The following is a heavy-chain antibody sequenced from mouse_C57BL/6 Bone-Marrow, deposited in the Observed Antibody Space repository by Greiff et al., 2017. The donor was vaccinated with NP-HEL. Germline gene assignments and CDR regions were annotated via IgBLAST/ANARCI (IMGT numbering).Heavy chain of an antibody. CDR3: ARWGGYYSYWYFDV. CDR1: GYTFTSYW. V-gene: IGHV1-69*01. J-gene: IGHJ1*03. CDR2: IDPSDSYT. D-gene: IGHD2-12*01. Sequence: QVQLQQPGAELVMPGASVKLSCKASGYTFTSYWMHWVKQRPGQGLEWIGEIDPSDSYTNYNQKFKGKSTLTVDKSSSTAYMQLSSLTSEDSAVYSCARWGGYYSYWYFDVWGTGTTVTVSS.